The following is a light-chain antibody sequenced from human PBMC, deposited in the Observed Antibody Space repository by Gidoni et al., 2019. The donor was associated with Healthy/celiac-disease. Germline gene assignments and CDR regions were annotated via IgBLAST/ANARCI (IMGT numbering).Light chain of an antibody. J-gene: IGKJ2*03. Sequence: DIQMTQSTSSLSASVGDRVTITCRASQSISSYLNWYQQNPGKAPKLLIYAASSLQSGVPSRFSGSGSGTDFTLTISSLQPEDFATYYCQQSYSTPRYSFGQGTKLEIK. V-gene: IGKV1-39*01. CDR2: AAS. CDR1: QSISSY. CDR3: QQSYSTPRYS.